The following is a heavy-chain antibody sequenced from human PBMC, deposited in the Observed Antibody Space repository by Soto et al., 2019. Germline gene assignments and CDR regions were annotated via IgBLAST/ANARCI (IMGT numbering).Heavy chain of an antibody. V-gene: IGHV3-33*01. CDR2: IWYDGSNK. Sequence: QVQLVESGGGVVQPGRSLTLSCVASGFTFTSYGIHWVRQAPGKGLEWVAVIWYDGSNKYYGDSVKGRFSISRDNSKNTVFLQMNSLRAEDTAVYYCARDRRFLEWLDYWGQGPLVSVSS. CDR3: ARDRRFLEWLDY. D-gene: IGHD3-3*01. CDR1: GFTFTSYG. J-gene: IGHJ4*02.